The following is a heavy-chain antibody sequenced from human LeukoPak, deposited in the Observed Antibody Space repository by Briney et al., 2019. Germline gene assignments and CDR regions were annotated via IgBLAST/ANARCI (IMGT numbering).Heavy chain of an antibody. CDR3: ARDVSGPFDY. V-gene: IGHV3-66*01. J-gene: IGHJ4*02. D-gene: IGHD2-8*01. CDR2: VYSGGST. Sequence: GGSLRLSCAASGFTVSSNYMSWVRQAPGKGLEWVSVVYSGGSTYYADSVKGRFTISRDNSKNTLYLQMNSPRAEDTAVYYCARDVSGPFDYWGQGTLVTVSS. CDR1: GFTVSSNY.